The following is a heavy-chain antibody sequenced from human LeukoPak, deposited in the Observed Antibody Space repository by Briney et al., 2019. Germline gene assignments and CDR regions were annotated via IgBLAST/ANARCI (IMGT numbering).Heavy chain of an antibody. V-gene: IGHV4-39*07. Sequence: PSETLSLTCTVSGGSISSSSYYWGWIRQPPGKGLEWIGSVYYSGSTYYSSSLKSRVTISVDTSKNQFSLKLSSVTAADTAVYYCASGLWLDYWGQGTLVTVSS. CDR2: VYYSGST. CDR1: GGSISSSSYY. D-gene: IGHD5-12*01. CDR3: ASGLWLDY. J-gene: IGHJ4*02.